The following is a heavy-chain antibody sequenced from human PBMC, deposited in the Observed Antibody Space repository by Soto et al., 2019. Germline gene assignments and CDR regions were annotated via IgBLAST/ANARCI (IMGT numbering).Heavy chain of an antibody. CDR3: ARAFDDGGNPYWYFDL. J-gene: IGHJ2*01. Sequence: GASVKVSCKASGGTLSSYAISWVRQAPGQGLEWMGGIIPIFGTANYAQKFQGRVTITADESTSTAYMELSSLRSEDTAVYYCARAFDDGGNPYWYFDLWGRGTLVTVSS. CDR2: IIPIFGTA. V-gene: IGHV1-69*13. D-gene: IGHD2-15*01. CDR1: GGTLSSYA.